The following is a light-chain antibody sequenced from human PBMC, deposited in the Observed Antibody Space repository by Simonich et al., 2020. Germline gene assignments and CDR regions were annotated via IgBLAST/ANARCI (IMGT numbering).Light chain of an antibody. J-gene: IGLJ3*02. CDR2: EVS. CDR1: SSDGGGYNY. CDR3: SSYAGSNNWV. V-gene: IGLV2-8*01. Sequence: QSALTQPPSASGSPGQSVTIYCTGTSSDGGGYNYVSWSQQHPGKAPKLMIYEVSKRPSGVPARFSGSKSGNTAALTVSGLQAEDEADYYCSSYAGSNNWVFGGGTKLTVL.